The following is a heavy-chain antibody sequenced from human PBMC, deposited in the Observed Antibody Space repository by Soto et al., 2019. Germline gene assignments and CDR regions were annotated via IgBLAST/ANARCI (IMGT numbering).Heavy chain of an antibody. CDR3: AIGITRPTPLDY. CDR1: GYTFTSYA. Sequence: QVQLVQSGAEEKKPGASVKVSCKASGYTFTSYAMHWVRQAPGQRLEWMGWINAGNGNTKYSQKFQGRVTITRDTATSPADMELSSLRSEDTAVYYCAIGITRPTPLDYWGQGTLVTVSS. D-gene: IGHD1-20*01. V-gene: IGHV1-3*05. CDR2: INAGNGNT. J-gene: IGHJ4*02.